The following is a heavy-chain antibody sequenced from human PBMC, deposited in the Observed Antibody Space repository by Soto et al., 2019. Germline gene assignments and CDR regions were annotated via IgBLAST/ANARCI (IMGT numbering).Heavy chain of an antibody. CDR1: GYTFTSYG. CDR3: ARDGYYDYVWGSPYDY. V-gene: IGHV1-18*01. CDR2: ISAYNGNT. D-gene: IGHD3-16*01. Sequence: QVQLVQSGAEVKKPGASVKVSCKASGYTFTSYGISWVRQAPGQGLEWMGWISAYNGNTNYAQKLQGRVTMTTDTSTSTDYMELRSLRSDDTAVYYCARDGYYDYVWGSPYDYWGQGTLVTVSS. J-gene: IGHJ4*02.